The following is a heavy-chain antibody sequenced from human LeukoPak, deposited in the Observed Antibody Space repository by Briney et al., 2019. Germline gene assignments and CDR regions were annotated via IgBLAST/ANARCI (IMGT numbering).Heavy chain of an antibody. CDR3: ARHVEGEGLDC. D-gene: IGHD3-10*02. CDR1: GGSITSGTYY. CDR2: ISHSGNS. J-gene: IGHJ4*02. V-gene: IGHV4-61*05. Sequence: PSETLSLTCTVSGGSITSGTYYWGWIRQPPGKGLEWIGYISHSGNSNYNPSLKSRVTISVDSSKTQFSLKLSSVTAADTAFYYCARHVEGEGLDCWGQGTLVTVSS.